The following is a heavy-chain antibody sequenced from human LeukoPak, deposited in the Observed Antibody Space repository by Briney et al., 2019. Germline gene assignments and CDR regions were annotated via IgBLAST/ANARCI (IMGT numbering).Heavy chain of an antibody. Sequence: GGSLRLSCAASGFTFSSYAMHWVRQAPGKGLEWVAVISYDGSNKYYADSVKGRFTISRDNSKNTLYLQMHSLRAEDTAVYYCARDAYSSSAYFDYWGQGTLVTVSS. CDR1: GFTFSSYA. D-gene: IGHD6-6*01. V-gene: IGHV3-30-3*01. CDR3: ARDAYSSSAYFDY. J-gene: IGHJ4*02. CDR2: ISYDGSNK.